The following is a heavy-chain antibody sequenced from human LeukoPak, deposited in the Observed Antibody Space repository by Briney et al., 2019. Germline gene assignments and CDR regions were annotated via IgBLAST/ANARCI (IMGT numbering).Heavy chain of an antibody. Sequence: PGGSLRLSCAASGFTFSSYAMSWVRQAPGKGLEWVSAISGSGGSTYYADSVKGRFTISRDNSKNTLYLQMNSLRAEDTAVYYCAKDRWIQLWPPTTGGFDLWGRGTLVTVSS. CDR2: ISGSGGST. CDR3: AKDRWIQLWPPTTGGFDL. D-gene: IGHD5-18*01. CDR1: GFTFSSYA. V-gene: IGHV3-23*01. J-gene: IGHJ2*01.